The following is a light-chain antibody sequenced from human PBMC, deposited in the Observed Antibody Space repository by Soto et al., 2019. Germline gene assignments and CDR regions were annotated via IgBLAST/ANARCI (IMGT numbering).Light chain of an antibody. CDR2: DAS. J-gene: IGKJ5*01. Sequence: EIVLTQSPGTLSLPPGERATLSCRASQSVSRNYLAWFQKKPGQAPRLLIYDASTRATGIPDKFGGSGSGTDFTLTISRLEPEDFAVYFCQQYFTSPITFGQGTRLEIK. CDR1: QSVSRNY. V-gene: IGKV3-20*01. CDR3: QQYFTSPIT.